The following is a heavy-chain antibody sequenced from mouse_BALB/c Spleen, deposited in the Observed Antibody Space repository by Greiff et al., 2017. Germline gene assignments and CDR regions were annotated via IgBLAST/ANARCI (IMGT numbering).Heavy chain of an antibody. V-gene: IGHV5-6-3*01. D-gene: IGHD1-1*01. J-gene: IGHJ3*01. CDR1: GFTFSSYG. CDR3: ASLSYYGSSYWFAY. CDR2: INSNGGST. Sequence: EVNLVESGGGLVQPGGSLKLSCAASGFTFSSYGMSWVRQTPDKRLELVATINSNGGSTYYPASVKGRFTISRDNAKNTLYLQMSSLKSEDTAMYYGASLSYYGSSYWFAYWGQGTLVTVSA.